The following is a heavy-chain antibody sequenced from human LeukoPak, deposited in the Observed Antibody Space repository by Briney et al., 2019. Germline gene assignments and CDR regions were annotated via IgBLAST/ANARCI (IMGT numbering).Heavy chain of an antibody. CDR1: GGSISSHY. Sequence: SETLSLTCTVSGGSISSHYWTWIRQPPGKQLEWIGYIYHTGSTNYNPSLKRRVTISVDTSKNQFSLKLSSVTAADTAVYYCARNPDDSNWFDPWGQGTLVTVSS. CDR2: IYHTGST. J-gene: IGHJ5*02. V-gene: IGHV4-59*11. CDR3: ARNPDDSNWFDP. D-gene: IGHD1-14*01.